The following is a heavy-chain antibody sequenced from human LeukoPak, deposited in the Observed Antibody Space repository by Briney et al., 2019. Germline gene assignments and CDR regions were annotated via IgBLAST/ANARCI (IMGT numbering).Heavy chain of an antibody. V-gene: IGHV4-34*01. CDR2: INHSGST. D-gene: IGHD3-22*01. CDR3: ARGWGEGDYYDSSGYYYFDY. J-gene: IGHJ4*02. Sequence: SETLSLTCAVYGGSFSGYYWSWIRQPPGKGLEWIGEINHSGSTNYNPSLKSRVTISVDTSKNQFSPKLSSVTAADTAVYYCARGWGEGDYYDSSGYYYFDYWGQGTLVTVSS. CDR1: GGSFSGYY.